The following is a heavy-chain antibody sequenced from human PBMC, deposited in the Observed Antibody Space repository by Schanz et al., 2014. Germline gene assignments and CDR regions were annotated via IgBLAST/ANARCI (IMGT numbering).Heavy chain of an antibody. CDR2: INPNSGAT. CDR3: ARARYTGYDCSGY. V-gene: IGHV1-2*02. D-gene: IGHD5-12*01. Sequence: QVQLVQSGAEVKKPGASVKVSCKASGYTFTVYYMHWVRQAPGQGLEWLGWINPNSGATSSAQKFQGRVTMTRDTSSSPVYMQLSSLTSDDTATYFCARARYTGYDCSGYWGQGTLLIVSS. CDR1: GYTFTVYY. J-gene: IGHJ4*02.